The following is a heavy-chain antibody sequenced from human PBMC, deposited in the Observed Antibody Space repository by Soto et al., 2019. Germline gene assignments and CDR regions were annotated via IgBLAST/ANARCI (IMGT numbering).Heavy chain of an antibody. J-gene: IGHJ4*02. CDR1: GGSISSGGYY. CDR2: IYHSGTT. CDR3: AIYCDSNSCQGDRVGALDF. Sequence: QVQLQESGPGLVKPSQSLSLTCTVSGGSISSGGYYWTWIRQYPGKELEWIGCIYHSGTTYYNPSLRSRLTVSLDTSKNQFSLNLISVTVADTAVYYCAIYCDSNSCQGDRVGALDFWGQGILVTVSS. V-gene: IGHV4-31*03. D-gene: IGHD2-2*01.